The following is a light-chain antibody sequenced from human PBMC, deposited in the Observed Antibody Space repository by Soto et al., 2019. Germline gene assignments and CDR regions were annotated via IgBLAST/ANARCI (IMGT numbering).Light chain of an antibody. CDR2: AAS. CDR1: QPISSW. CDR3: QQYYSSPVT. Sequence: DIQMTQSPSSVSASVGDRVTITCRASQPISSWLAWYQQKPGEAPKLLIFAASTLQSGVPSRFSGRGAGTHFTLTISSLQAEDVAVYWCQQYYSSPVTFGQGTRLEIK. J-gene: IGKJ5*01. V-gene: IGKV1-12*01.